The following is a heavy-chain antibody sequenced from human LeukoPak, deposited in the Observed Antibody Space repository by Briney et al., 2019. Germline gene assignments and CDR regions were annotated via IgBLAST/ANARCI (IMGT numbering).Heavy chain of an antibody. V-gene: IGHV5-51*01. J-gene: IGHJ4*02. CDR1: GYSFTSYW. CDR2: IYPDDSDT. D-gene: IGHD1-26*01. CDR3: ARRYSGSYRFDY. Sequence: GESLKISCEGSGYSFTSYWIGWVRQMPGKGLEWMGIIYPDDSDTRYSPSFQGQVPISADKSISTAYLQWSSLKTSDTAMYYCARRYSGSYRFDYWGQGTLVTVSS.